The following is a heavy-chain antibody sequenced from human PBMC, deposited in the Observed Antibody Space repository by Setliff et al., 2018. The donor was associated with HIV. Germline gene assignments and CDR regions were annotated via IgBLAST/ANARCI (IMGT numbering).Heavy chain of an antibody. V-gene: IGHV4-38-2*02. CDR2: IYHSGTT. CDR1: GYPISSGYY. CDR3: NIYYYYYMDV. Sequence: PSETLSLTCTVSGYPISSGYYWGWIRQPPGKGLEWIGSIYHSGTTYYNPSLKSRVTISVDTSKNQFSLKLSSATAADTAVYYCNIYYYYYMDVWGKGTTVTVSS. J-gene: IGHJ6*03.